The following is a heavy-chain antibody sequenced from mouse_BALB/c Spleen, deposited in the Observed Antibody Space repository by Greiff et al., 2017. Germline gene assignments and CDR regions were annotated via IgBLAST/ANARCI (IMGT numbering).Heavy chain of an antibody. CDR1: GYTFTSYW. V-gene: IGHV1S127*01. CDR3: TRSLANWNKDY. D-gene: IGHD4-1*01. Sequence: VQLQQPGAELVKPGASVKMSCKASGYTFTSYWMHWVKQRPGQGLEWIGVIDPSDSYTSYNQKFKGKATLTVDTSSSTAYMQLSSLTSEDSAVYYCTRSLANWNKDYWGQGTTLTVSS. CDR2: IDPSDSYT. J-gene: IGHJ2*01.